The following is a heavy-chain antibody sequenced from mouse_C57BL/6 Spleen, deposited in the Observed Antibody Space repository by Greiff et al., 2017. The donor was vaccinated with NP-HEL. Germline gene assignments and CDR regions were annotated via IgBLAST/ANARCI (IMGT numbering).Heavy chain of an antibody. CDR1: GYTFTSYW. J-gene: IGHJ3*01. D-gene: IGHD2-14*01. CDR2: IDPSDSYT. V-gene: IGHV1-50*01. Sequence: QVQLQQPGAELVKPGASVKLSCKASGYTFTSYWMQWVKQRPGQGLEWIGEIDPSDSYTNYNQKFKGKATLTVDTSSSTAYMQLSSLTSEDSAVDYCARSEGVPGRFAYWGQGTLVTVSA. CDR3: ARSEGVPGRFAY.